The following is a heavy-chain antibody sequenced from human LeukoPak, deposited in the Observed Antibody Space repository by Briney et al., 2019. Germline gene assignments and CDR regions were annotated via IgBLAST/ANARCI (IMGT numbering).Heavy chain of an antibody. Sequence: PGGSLRLSCAASGFTFSSYSMNWVRQAPGKGLEWVSSISSSSGYIYYADSVKGRFTISRDNAKNSLYLQMNSLRAEDTAVYYCARGSSSTSYYYYGMDVWGKGTTVTVSS. D-gene: IGHD2-2*01. CDR1: GFTFSSYS. CDR2: ISSSSGYI. CDR3: ARGSSSTSYYYYGMDV. J-gene: IGHJ6*04. V-gene: IGHV3-21*01.